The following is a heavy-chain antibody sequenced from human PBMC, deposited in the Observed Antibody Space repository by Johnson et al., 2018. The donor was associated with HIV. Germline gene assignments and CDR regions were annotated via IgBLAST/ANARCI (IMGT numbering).Heavy chain of an antibody. Sequence: VQLVESGGGLVQPGGSLRLSCAASGFTFSSYLMSWVRQAPGKGLEWVANIKQDGSEKYYVDSVKGRFTISRDNAKNSLYLQMNSLRAEDTAVYYCARVSGLGAFDIWGQGTMVTVSS. CDR3: ARVSGLGAFDI. CDR1: GFTFSSYL. CDR2: IKQDGSEK. D-gene: IGHD2-15*01. J-gene: IGHJ3*02. V-gene: IGHV3-7*04.